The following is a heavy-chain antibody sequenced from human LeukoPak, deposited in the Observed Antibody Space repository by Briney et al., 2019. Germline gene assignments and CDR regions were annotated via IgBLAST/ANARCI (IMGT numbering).Heavy chain of an antibody. V-gene: IGHV3-30-3*01. CDR1: GFPFTSYG. Sequence: GRSLRLSCAASGFPFTSYGIHWVRQAPGKGLEWVSFISYDGSSQYYADSVKGRFTISRDNSKNTLYLQMNSLRAEDTAVYYCAKDLNYDFWSGLGNWGQGTLVTVSS. J-gene: IGHJ4*02. D-gene: IGHD3-3*01. CDR3: AKDLNYDFWSGLGN. CDR2: ISYDGSSQ.